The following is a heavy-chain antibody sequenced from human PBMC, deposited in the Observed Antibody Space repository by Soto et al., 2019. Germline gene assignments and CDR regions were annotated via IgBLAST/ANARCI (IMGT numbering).Heavy chain of an antibody. V-gene: IGHV3-23*01. CDR2: ISGSGSST. J-gene: IGHJ4*02. Sequence: GGSLRLSCAASGFTFSSYAMSWVRQAPGKGLEWVSTISGSGSSTYYADSVKGRFTISRDNSKNTLYLQMNSLRAEDTAIYYCSNRDNSNYGGFFDYWGQGTVGTVSS. CDR3: SNRDNSNYGGFFDY. CDR1: GFTFSSYA. D-gene: IGHD4-4*01.